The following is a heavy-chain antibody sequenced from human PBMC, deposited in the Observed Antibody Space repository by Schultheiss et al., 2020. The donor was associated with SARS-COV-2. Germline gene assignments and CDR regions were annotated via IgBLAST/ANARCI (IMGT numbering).Heavy chain of an antibody. J-gene: IGHJ4*02. CDR1: GFTFSSYG. V-gene: IGHV3-30*03. CDR2: ISYDGSNK. CDR3: AVDTAMVTRRMVDLKFDY. D-gene: IGHD5-18*01. Sequence: GGSLRLSCAASGFTFSSYGMHWVRQAPGKGLEWVAVISYDGSNKYYADSVKGRFTISRDNSKNTLYLQMNSLRAEDTAVYYCAVDTAMVTRRMVDLKFDYWGQGTLVTVS.